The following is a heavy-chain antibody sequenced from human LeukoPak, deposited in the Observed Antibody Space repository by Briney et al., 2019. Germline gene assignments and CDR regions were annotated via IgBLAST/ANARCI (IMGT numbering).Heavy chain of an antibody. CDR3: ARDGYSSWDAFDI. V-gene: IGHV4-4*07. J-gene: IGHJ3*02. CDR1: GGSISSYY. D-gene: IGHD6-13*01. CDR2: IYTSGST. Sequence: SETLSLTCTVSGGSISSYYWNWIRQPAGKGLEWIGRIYTSGSTNYNPSLKSRVTISVDTSKNQFSLKLSSVTAADTAVYYCARDGYSSWDAFDIWGQGTMVTVSS.